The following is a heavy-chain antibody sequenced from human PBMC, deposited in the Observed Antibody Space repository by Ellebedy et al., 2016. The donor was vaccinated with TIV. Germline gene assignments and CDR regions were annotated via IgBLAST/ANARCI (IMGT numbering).Heavy chain of an antibody. CDR1: GGSISNSRNNY. J-gene: IGHJ4*02. CDR3: ARDQDVYQPFDY. Sequence: SETLSLTXSVSGGSISNSRNNYWGWIRQSPEKGLEWIGNVYYTGRTYYNPSLKSRLTISVDTSKNQFSLRLTSLTAADTAIYFCARDQDVYQPFDYWGQGTLVTVSS. CDR2: VYYTGRT. D-gene: IGHD2-2*01. V-gene: IGHV4-39*07.